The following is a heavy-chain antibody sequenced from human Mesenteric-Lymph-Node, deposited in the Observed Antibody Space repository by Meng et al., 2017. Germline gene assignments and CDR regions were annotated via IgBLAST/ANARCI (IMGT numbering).Heavy chain of an antibody. J-gene: IGHJ4*02. V-gene: IGHV3-48*03. CDR2: ISSSGSTI. CDR3: ARDFRATVTIRYFDY. CDR1: GFTFSSYE. Sequence: GESLKISCAASGFTFSSYEMNWVRQAPGKGLEWVSYISSSGSTIYYADSVKGRFTISRDNAKNSLYLQMNSLRAEDTAVYYCARDFRATVTIRYFDYWVQGTLATSSS. D-gene: IGHD4-17*01.